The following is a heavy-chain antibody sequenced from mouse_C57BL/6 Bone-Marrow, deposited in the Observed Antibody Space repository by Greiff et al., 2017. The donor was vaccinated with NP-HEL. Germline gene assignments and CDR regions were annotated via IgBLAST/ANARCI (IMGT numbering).Heavy chain of an antibody. Sequence: VQLQQPGAELVMPGASVKLSCKASGYTFTSYWMHWVKQRPGQGLEWIGEIDPSDSYTNYNQKFKGKSTLTVDKSSSTAYMQLSSLTSEDSAVYYCARGNWDPIDYWGQGTTLTVSS. J-gene: IGHJ2*01. D-gene: IGHD4-1*02. CDR2: IDPSDSYT. CDR1: GYTFTSYW. CDR3: ARGNWDPIDY. V-gene: IGHV1-69*01.